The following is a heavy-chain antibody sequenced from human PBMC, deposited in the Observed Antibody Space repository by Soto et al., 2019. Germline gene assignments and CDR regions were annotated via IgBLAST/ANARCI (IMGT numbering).Heavy chain of an antibody. V-gene: IGHV3-23*01. D-gene: IGHD6-19*01. Sequence: EVQLLESGGGLVQPGGSLRLSCAASGFTFSSYAMSWVRQAPGKGLEWVSAISGSGGSTSYADSVKGRFTISRDNSKNTLYLQMNSPGLEDTALYYCANVRGWPKFAYWGQRTLVTVSS. J-gene: IGHJ4*02. CDR2: ISGSGGST. CDR3: ANVRGWPKFAY. CDR1: GFTFSSYA.